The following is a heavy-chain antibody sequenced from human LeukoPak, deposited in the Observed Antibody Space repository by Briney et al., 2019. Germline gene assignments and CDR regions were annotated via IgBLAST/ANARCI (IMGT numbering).Heavy chain of an antibody. CDR1: GFTFSSYS. J-gene: IGHJ6*03. D-gene: IGHD3-10*01. CDR2: ISSRSATI. Sequence: GGSLRLSCAASGFTFSSYSMNWVRQAPGKGLEWVSYISSRSATIYYADSVKGRFTISRDNAKNSLYLQMNSLRAEDTAVYNCAKGDFYGSGRDYYYYMDVWGKGTTVTISS. CDR3: AKGDFYGSGRDYYYYMDV. V-gene: IGHV3-48*01.